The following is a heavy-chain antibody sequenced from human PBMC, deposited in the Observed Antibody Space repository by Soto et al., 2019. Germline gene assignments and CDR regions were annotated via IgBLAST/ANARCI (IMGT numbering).Heavy chain of an antibody. D-gene: IGHD1-1*01. J-gene: IGHJ4*02. V-gene: IGHV3-21*01. Sequence: GESLKISCAASGFTFSSYSMHWVRQAPGKGLEWVSSISNSSSYIYYADSVKGRFAISRDNDKNSLYLQMNSLRAEDTYGCYCARDSAWYNGYFDFWGQGTLVTVSS. CDR1: GFTFSSYS. CDR2: ISNSSSYI. CDR3: ARDSAWYNGYFDF.